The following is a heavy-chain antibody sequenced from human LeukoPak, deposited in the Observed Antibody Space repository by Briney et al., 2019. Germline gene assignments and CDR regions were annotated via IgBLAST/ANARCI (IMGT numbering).Heavy chain of an antibody. V-gene: IGHV3-11*01. J-gene: IGHJ4*02. CDR1: GFTFGVYY. D-gene: IGHD3-16*01. CDR2: ISPTGDII. CDR3: AREHWAAPDH. Sequence: GGSLRLSCVASGFTFGVYYMTWIRQAPGRGLEPLSFISPTGDIIKYVDSVKGRFTISRDNAESSMSLEMNSLRAEDTAVYYCAREHWAAPDHWGQGTLVTVSP.